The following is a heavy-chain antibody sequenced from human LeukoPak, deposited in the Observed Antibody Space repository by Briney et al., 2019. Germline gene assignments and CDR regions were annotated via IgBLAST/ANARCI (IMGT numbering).Heavy chain of an antibody. J-gene: IGHJ4*01. Sequence: SETLSLTCTVSGGSISSSSYYRGWIRQPPGTGLEWIGTIYSSGTPYYNPSLKSRVTISVDTSKNQFSLKLTSVTAADTAVFYCARHPAYGPFDYWGHGALVTVSS. CDR3: ARHPAYGPFDY. CDR2: IYSSGTP. V-gene: IGHV4-39*01. CDR1: GGSISSSSYY. D-gene: IGHD3-10*01.